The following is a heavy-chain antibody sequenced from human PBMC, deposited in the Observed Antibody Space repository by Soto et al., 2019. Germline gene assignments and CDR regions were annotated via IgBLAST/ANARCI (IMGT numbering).Heavy chain of an antibody. J-gene: IGHJ5*01. CDR2: INAGNGNT. CDR3: ERDLGGWPDS. V-gene: IGHV1-3*01. Sequence: ASVKVSCKASGYTFTSYAMHWVRQAPGQRLEWMGWINAGNGNTKYSQKFQVRVTITKDTSATTAYMELSSLRSEDTAVYYCERDLGGWPDSCAQRTLVPVS. D-gene: IGHD2-15*01. CDR1: GYTFTSYA.